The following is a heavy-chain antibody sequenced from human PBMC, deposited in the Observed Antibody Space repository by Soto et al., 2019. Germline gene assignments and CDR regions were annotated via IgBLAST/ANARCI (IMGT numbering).Heavy chain of an antibody. D-gene: IGHD6-19*01. CDR2: ISWDSDTI. CDR1: GFTFDDYA. Sequence: QPGGSLRLSCAASGFTFDDYAMHWVRQARGKGLEWVSNISWDSDTIGYADSVKGRFTISRDNAENSLYLQMNSLRAEDTALYYCAKASSGHQLNYFDYWGQGTLVTVSS. CDR3: AKASSGHQLNYFDY. J-gene: IGHJ4*02. V-gene: IGHV3-9*01.